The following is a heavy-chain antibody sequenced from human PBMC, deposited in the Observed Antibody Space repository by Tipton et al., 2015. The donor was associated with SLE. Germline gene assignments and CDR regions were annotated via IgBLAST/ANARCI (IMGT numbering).Heavy chain of an antibody. CDR3: ARGVLRPFDY. Sequence: TLSLTCTVSGDSISSYGYYWTWIRQQPGKGLEWLGHIHHSGSTSYKPSLKSRLTMSVDTSKNQFSLKLSPVTAADTAVYYCARGVLRPFDYWGQGTLVTVSS. J-gene: IGHJ4*02. D-gene: IGHD1-1*01. V-gene: IGHV4-31*03. CDR2: IHHSGST. CDR1: GDSISSYGYY.